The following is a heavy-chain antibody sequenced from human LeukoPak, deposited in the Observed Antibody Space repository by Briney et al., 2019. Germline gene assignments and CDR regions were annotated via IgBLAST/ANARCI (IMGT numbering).Heavy chain of an antibody. Sequence: GGSLRLSCAASGFTFSDYYMSWIRQAPGKGLEWVSYISSSGSTIYYADSVKGRFTISRDNAKNSLYLQMSSLRAEDTAVYYCARERITMVRGVKDYYYMDVWGKGTTVTVSS. D-gene: IGHD3-10*01. J-gene: IGHJ6*03. CDR2: ISSSGSTI. CDR3: ARERITMVRGVKDYYYMDV. CDR1: GFTFSDYY. V-gene: IGHV3-11*04.